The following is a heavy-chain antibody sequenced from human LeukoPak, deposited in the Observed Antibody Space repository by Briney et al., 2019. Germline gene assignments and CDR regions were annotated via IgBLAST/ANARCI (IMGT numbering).Heavy chain of an antibody. D-gene: IGHD6-19*01. V-gene: IGHV4-34*01. J-gene: IGHJ4*02. Sequence: PSETLSLTCAVYGGSFSGYYWSWIRQPPGKGLEWIGEINHSGSTNYNPSLKSRVTISVDTSKNQFSLKLSSVTAADTAVYYCARVWGAVAGRKPYYFDYWGQGTLVTVSS. CDR1: GGSFSGYY. CDR3: ARVWGAVAGRKPYYFDY. CDR2: INHSGST.